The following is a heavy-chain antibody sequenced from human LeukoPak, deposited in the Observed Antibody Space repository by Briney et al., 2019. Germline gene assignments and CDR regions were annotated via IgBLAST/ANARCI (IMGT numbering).Heavy chain of an antibody. J-gene: IGHJ4*02. CDR3: ARGMIRGALWCVDF. D-gene: IGHD4/OR15-4a*01. Sequence: QTGGSLRLSCAASGFTFSNYWMNWVHQAPGKGLEWVVNIEQDGGEENYVDSVKGRFTISRDNAKNSLYLQMNSLRAEDTAVYYCARGMIRGALWCVDFWGLGSLVTVSS. CDR1: GFTFSNYW. V-gene: IGHV3-7*04. CDR2: IEQDGGEE.